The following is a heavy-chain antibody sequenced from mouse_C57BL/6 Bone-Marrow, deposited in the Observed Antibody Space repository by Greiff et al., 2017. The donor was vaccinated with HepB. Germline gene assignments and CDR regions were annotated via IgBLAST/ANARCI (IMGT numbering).Heavy chain of an antibody. CDR2: IDPNSGGT. Sequence: YLFNPFSSFPLSFNSSFYTFTIYFIHFFNHIPLLFLYFIGRIDPNSGGTKYNEKFKSKATLTVDKPSSTAYMQLSSLTSEDSAVYYCARWGAYWGQGTLVTVSA. J-gene: IGHJ3*01. CDR3: ARWGAY. V-gene: IGHV1-72*01. CDR1: FYTFTIYF.